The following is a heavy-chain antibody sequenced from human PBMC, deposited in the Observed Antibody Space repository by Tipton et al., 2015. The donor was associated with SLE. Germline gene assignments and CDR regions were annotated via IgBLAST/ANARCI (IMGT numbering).Heavy chain of an antibody. Sequence: GLVKPSETLSLTCAVYGGSFSGYYWSWIRQPPGKGLEWIGEINHSGSTNYNPSLKSRVTISVDTSKNQFSLKLSSVTAADTAVYYCARHRVGQKSAFDIWGQGTMVTVSS. CDR2: INHSGST. CDR3: ARHRVGQKSAFDI. CDR1: GGSFSGYY. J-gene: IGHJ3*02. D-gene: IGHD1-14*01. V-gene: IGHV4-34*01.